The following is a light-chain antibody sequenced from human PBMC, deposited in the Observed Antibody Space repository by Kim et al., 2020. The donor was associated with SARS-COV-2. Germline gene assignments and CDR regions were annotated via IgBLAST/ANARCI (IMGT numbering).Light chain of an antibody. J-gene: IGLJ3*02. V-gene: IGLV2-8*01. Sequence: PGQLVTISYTGTTSDVGPYNYVSWSQQLPGKAPKLLIYEVNKRLSGVPDRFSGSKSGIAASLTVSGLQAEDEADYYCSSYAGSDVVFGGGTQLTVL. CDR1: TSDVGPYNY. CDR2: EVN. CDR3: SSYAGSDVV.